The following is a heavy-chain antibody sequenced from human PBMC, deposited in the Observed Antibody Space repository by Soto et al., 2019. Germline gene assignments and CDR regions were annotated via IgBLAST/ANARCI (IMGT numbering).Heavy chain of an antibody. Sequence: SETLSLTCTVSGGSISSGGYYWSWIRQHPGKGLEWIGYIYYSGSTYYNPSLKSRVTISVDTSKNQFSLKLSSVTAADTAVYYCARESTSSLSLNGSTYIKYGMDVWGQGTTVTVSS. CDR1: GGSISSGGYY. D-gene: IGHD2-2*01. CDR3: ARESTSSLSLNGSTYIKYGMDV. J-gene: IGHJ6*02. V-gene: IGHV4-31*03. CDR2: IYYSGST.